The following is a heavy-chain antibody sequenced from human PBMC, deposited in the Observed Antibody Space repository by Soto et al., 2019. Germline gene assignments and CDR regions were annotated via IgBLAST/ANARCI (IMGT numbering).Heavy chain of an antibody. J-gene: IGHJ3*02. V-gene: IGHV1-69*06. CDR1: RGTFSSSA. D-gene: IGHD6-19*01. CDR3: ARSETAGHRGFDI. CDR2: IIPTFGTA. Sequence: QVQLVQSGAEMREPGSSVKVSCKASRGTFSSSAINWLRQAPGQGPEWMGGIIPTFGTANYIEKFRGRVTITADTSTSTAYMEVSSLTSEDTAMYFCARSETAGHRGFDIWGQGTMVTVSS.